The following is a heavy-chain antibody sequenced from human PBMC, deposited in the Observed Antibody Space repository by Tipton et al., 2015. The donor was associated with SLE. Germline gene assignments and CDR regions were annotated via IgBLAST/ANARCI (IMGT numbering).Heavy chain of an antibody. CDR2: IYYSGST. Sequence: TLSLTCTVSGVSISSGGYYWSWIRQHPGKGLEWIGYIYYSGSTYYNPSLKSRVTISVDTSKNQFSLKLSSVTAADTAVYYCARGDSSGQPYYFDYWGQGTLVTVSS. CDR3: ARGDSSGQPYYFDY. V-gene: IGHV4-31*03. D-gene: IGHD3-22*01. CDR1: GVSISSGGYY. J-gene: IGHJ4*02.